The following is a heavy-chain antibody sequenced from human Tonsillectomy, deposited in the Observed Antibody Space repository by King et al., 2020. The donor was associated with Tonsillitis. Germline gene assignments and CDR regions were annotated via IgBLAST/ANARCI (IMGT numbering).Heavy chain of an antibody. Sequence: QLQESGPGLVKPSETLSLTCTVSGGSISSYYWSWIRQPPGKGLEWIGYIYYSGSTNYNPSLKSRVTISVDTSKNQFSLKLSSVTAADTAVYYCARVDTMIVVSSGWFDPWGQGTLVTVSS. D-gene: IGHD3-22*01. CDR2: IYYSGST. CDR3: ARVDTMIVVSSGWFDP. CDR1: GGSISSYY. V-gene: IGHV4-59*01. J-gene: IGHJ5*02.